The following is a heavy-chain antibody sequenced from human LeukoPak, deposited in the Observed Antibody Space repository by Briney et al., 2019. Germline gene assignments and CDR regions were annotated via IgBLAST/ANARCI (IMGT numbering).Heavy chain of an antibody. CDR1: GGSISSGGYS. Sequence: SETLSLTCAVSGGSISSGGYSWSWIRQPPGKGLEWIGYIYHSGSTYSNPSLKSRVTISVDRSKNQFSLKLSSVTAADTAVYYCARVATSGGHYFDYWGQGTLVTVSS. D-gene: IGHD3-10*01. CDR3: ARVATSGGHYFDY. CDR2: IYHSGST. J-gene: IGHJ4*02. V-gene: IGHV4-30-2*01.